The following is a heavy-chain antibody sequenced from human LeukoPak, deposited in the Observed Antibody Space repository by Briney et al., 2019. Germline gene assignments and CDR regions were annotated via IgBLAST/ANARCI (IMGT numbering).Heavy chain of an antibody. V-gene: IGHV3-48*01. CDR1: GLTFSTYS. J-gene: IGHJ5*02. CDR3: ARATQPGFDP. D-gene: IGHD2-15*01. Sequence: GGSLRLSCGASGLTFSTYSMNWVRQAPGKGLEWVSYISSDSGARYYTDSVKGRFTISRDNAKNSLYLQMNSLRAEDTAVYYCARATQPGFDPWGQGTLVTVSS. CDR2: ISSDSGAR.